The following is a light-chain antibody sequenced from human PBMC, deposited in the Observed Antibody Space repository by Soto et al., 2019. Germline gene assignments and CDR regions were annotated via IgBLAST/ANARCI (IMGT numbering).Light chain of an antibody. J-gene: IGKJ4*01. CDR2: GAS. V-gene: IGKV3-15*01. Sequence: QSSSALYATSGERATLSGRASQSVSSNLAWYQQKPGQAPRLLIYGASTRATGIPARFSGSGSGTEFTLTISSLQSEDFAVYYCQQYDNWPVTFGGGTKVDIK. CDR1: QSVSSN. CDR3: QQYDNWPVT.